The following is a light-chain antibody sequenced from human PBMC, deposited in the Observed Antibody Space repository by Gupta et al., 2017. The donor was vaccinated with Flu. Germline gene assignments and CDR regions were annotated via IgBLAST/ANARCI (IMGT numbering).Light chain of an antibody. CDR2: DAS. V-gene: IGKV3-11*01. J-gene: IGKJ1*01. Sequence: PGTLSLSPGERATVSCRASQSAGTSLALDTHRPGRAPRRRTYDASNRATGIPDRVSGGGSGTDFTLTIRRLESEDFVMYYCQKRTNWLWTFGQGTKVEI. CDR3: QKRTNWLWT. CDR1: QSAGTS.